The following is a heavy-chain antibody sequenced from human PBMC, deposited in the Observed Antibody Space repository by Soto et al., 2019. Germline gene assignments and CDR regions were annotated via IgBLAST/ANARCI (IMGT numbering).Heavy chain of an antibody. Sequence: VSLRLSCAASGFTFSSYAMSWVRQAPGKGLEWVSAISGSGGSTYYADSVKGRFTISRDNSKNTLYLQMNSLRAEDTAVYYCAKQGDGYNLGDWGQGNLVTVTS. J-gene: IGHJ4*02. D-gene: IGHD5-12*01. CDR1: GFTFSSYA. CDR3: AKQGDGYNLGD. V-gene: IGHV3-23*01. CDR2: ISGSGGST.